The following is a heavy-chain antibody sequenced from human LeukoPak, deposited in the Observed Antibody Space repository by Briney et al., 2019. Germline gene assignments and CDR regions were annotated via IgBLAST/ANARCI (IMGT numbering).Heavy chain of an antibody. CDR2: ISGSGGST. V-gene: IGHV3-23*01. CDR3: ARDPPPYYDILTGYSPP. CDR1: GFTFSGFW. J-gene: IGHJ4*02. D-gene: IGHD3-9*01. Sequence: GGSLRLSCAASGFTFSGFWMHWVRQAPGKGLEWVSAISGSGGSTYYADSVKGRFTISRDNSKNTLYLQMNSLRAEDTAVYYCARDPPPYYDILTGYSPPWGQGTLVTVSS.